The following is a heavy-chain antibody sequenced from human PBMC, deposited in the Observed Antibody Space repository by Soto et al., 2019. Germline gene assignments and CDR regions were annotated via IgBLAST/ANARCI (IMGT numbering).Heavy chain of an antibody. CDR3: ATDLLGVGATNGMDV. V-gene: IGHV1-24*01. CDR1: GYTLTELS. Sequence: ASVKVSCKVSGYTLTELSMHWVRQAPGKGLEWMGGFDPEDGETIYAQKFRGRVTMTEDTSTDTAYMELSSLRSEDTAVYYCATDLLGVGATNGMDVWGQGTTVTVSS. CDR2: FDPEDGET. J-gene: IGHJ6*02. D-gene: IGHD1-26*01.